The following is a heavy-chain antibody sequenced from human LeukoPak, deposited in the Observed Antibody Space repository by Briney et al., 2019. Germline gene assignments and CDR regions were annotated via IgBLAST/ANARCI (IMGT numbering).Heavy chain of an antibody. CDR1: GFTFSSYW. D-gene: IGHD1-26*01. CDR2: IKGDESAR. V-gene: IGHV3-7*01. CDR3: ARDVGGSLDY. Sequence: GGPLTLSCAASGFTFSSYWMAWVRQAPGKALEWVANIKGDESARHQADSVKGRFTISRDNAQNSVYLQMSTLRGEDTAVYYCARDVGGSLDYWGQGTLVTVSS. J-gene: IGHJ4*02.